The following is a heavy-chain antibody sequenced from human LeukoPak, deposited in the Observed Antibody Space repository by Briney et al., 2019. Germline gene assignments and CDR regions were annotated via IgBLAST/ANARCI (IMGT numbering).Heavy chain of an antibody. V-gene: IGHV6-1*01. CDR2: TYYRSKWYN. CDR3: ARVRRAPNYYGSGSLGRTFDY. Sequence: SQTLSLTCAISGDSVSSNSAAWNWIRQSPSRGLEWLGRTYYRSKWYNDYAVSVKSRITINPDTSKNQFSLQLNSVTPEDTAVYYCARVRRAPNYYGSGSLGRTFDYWGQGTLVTVSS. J-gene: IGHJ4*02. D-gene: IGHD3-10*01. CDR1: GDSVSSNSAA.